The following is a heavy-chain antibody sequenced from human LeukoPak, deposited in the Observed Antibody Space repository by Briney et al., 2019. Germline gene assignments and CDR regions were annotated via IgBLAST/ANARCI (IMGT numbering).Heavy chain of an antibody. D-gene: IGHD4-23*01. Sequence: SETLSLTCTVSGGSISSYYWSWIRQPPGKGLEWIGYIYYSGSTNYNPSLKSRVTISVDTSKNQFSLKLSSVTAADTAVYYCAREPLYGGNSRLHYWYFDLWGRGTLVTVSS. CDR2: IYYSGST. V-gene: IGHV4-59*01. CDR1: GGSISSYY. CDR3: AREPLYGGNSRLHYWYFDL. J-gene: IGHJ2*01.